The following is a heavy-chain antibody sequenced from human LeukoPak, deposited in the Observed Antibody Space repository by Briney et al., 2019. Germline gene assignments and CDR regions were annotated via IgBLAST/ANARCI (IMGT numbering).Heavy chain of an antibody. CDR2: ISYDGSNK. Sequence: GGSLRLSCAASGFTFSSYGMHWVRQAPGKGLEWVAVISYDGSNKYYADSVKGRFTISRDNSKNTLYLQMNSLRAEDTAVYYCAKGYNSGFWSGYYLDWGQGTLVTVSS. CDR1: GFTFSSYG. CDR3: AKGYNSGFWSGYYLD. D-gene: IGHD3-3*01. J-gene: IGHJ4*02. V-gene: IGHV3-30*18.